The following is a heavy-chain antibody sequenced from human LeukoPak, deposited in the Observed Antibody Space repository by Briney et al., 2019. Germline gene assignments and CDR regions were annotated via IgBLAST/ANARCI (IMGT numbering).Heavy chain of an antibody. D-gene: IGHD6-6*01. CDR1: GYTLTELS. CDR2: FDPEDGET. CDR3: ARGEAARPPDAFDI. Sequence: ASVKVSCKVSGYTLTELSMHWVRQAPGKGLEWMGGFDPEDGETIYAQKFQGRVTMTEDTSTDTAYMELRSLRSDDTAVYYCARGEAARPPDAFDIWGQGTMVTVSS. J-gene: IGHJ3*02. V-gene: IGHV1-24*01.